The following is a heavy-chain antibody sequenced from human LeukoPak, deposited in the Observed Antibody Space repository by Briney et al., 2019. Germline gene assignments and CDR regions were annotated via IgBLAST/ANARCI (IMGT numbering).Heavy chain of an antibody. CDR3: ARTTSIAAAVGRYYFDY. V-gene: IGHV5-51*01. CDR2: IYPGDSET. D-gene: IGHD6-13*01. CDR1: GYRFTNYW. Sequence: GESLKISCKGSGYRFTNYWIGWVRQMPGKGLEWMGIIYPGDSETRYSPSFQGQVTISADKSISTAYLQWSSLKASDTAMYYCARTTSIAAAVGRYYFDYWGQGTLVTVSS. J-gene: IGHJ4*02.